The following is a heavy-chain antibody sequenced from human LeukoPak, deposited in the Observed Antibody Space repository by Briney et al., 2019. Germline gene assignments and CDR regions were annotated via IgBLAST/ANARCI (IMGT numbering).Heavy chain of an antibody. CDR1: GGSISSSSYY. V-gene: IGHV4-39*07. J-gene: IGHJ6*03. CDR3: ARLRRFKPRYYYYYYYMDV. Sequence: SETLSLTCTVSGGSISSSSYYWGWIRQPPGKGLEWIGSIYYSGSTYYNPSLKSRVTISVDTSKNQFSLKLSSVTAADTAVYYCARLRRFKPRYYYYYYYMDVWGKGTTVTISS. CDR2: IYYSGST.